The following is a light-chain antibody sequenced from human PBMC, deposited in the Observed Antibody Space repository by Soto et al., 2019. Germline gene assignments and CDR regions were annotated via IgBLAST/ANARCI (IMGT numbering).Light chain of an antibody. CDR2: DNN. CDR1: SSNIGTNY. J-gene: IGLJ2*01. CDR3: GTWDSSLSAVV. Sequence: QSVLTQPPSVSAAPGQTVTISCSGSSSNIGTNYVSWYQQLPGTAPKLLIYDNNKRPSGIPDRFSGSKSGTSATLGITGLQTGDEADYYCGTWDSSLSAVVFGGGTKLTV. V-gene: IGLV1-51*01.